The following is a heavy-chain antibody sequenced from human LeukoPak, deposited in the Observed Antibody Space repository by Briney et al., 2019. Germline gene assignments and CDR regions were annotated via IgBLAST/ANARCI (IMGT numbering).Heavy chain of an antibody. V-gene: IGHV4-34*01. CDR2: IYYIGCT. CDR1: GGSLSGYY. Sequence: SETLSLTCAVHGGSLSGYYWSWIRQPPGKGLQWIGDIYYIGCTNYNPSLKSRVTISVDTSKNQFSLKLSSVNAADTAVYYCARRTTIFVLAYYYYYMDVWGKGTTVTVSS. CDR3: ARRTTIFVLAYYYYYMDV. J-gene: IGHJ6*03. D-gene: IGHD3-3*01.